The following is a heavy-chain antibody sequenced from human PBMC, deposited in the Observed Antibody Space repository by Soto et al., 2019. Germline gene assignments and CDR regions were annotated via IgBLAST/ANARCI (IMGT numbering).Heavy chain of an antibody. D-gene: IGHD3-10*01. J-gene: IGHJ3*02. Sequence: ASVKVSCEASGYTFTIYGIFWVRQAPGQGLEWMGWISAYNGNTNYAQKLQGRVTMTTDTSTSTAYMELRSLRSDDTAVYYCAISQGDVLLWFGELLDAFDIWGQGTMVTVSS. CDR3: AISQGDVLLWFGELLDAFDI. V-gene: IGHV1-18*01. CDR2: ISAYNGNT. CDR1: GYTFTIYG.